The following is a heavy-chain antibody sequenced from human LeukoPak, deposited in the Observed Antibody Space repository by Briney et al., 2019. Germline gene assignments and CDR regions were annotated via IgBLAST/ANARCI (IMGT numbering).Heavy chain of an antibody. CDR3: ARGQVYSDY. V-gene: IGHV4-59*01. CDR2: IYYSGST. CDR1: GGSISSYY. J-gene: IGHJ4*02. Sequence: SETLSLTCTVSGGSISSYYRSWIRQPPGKGLEWIGDIYYSGSTNYNPSLKSRVIISVDTSKNKFSLNLSSVTAADTAVYYCARGQVYSDYWGQGTLVTVSS.